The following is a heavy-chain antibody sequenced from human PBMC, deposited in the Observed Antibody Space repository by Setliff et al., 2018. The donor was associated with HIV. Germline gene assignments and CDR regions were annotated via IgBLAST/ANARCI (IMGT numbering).Heavy chain of an antibody. V-gene: IGHV4-59*11. J-gene: IGHJ6*03. D-gene: IGHD3-22*01. CDR3: VSGYYDSSGYYGYYYMDV. CDR1: GGTTSSHY. CDR2: IYDSGST. Sequence: PSETLSLTCTVSGGTTSSHYWSWIRQPPGKGLEWIGYIYDSGSTNYNPSLKSRVTISVDTPKNQFSLKLSSVTAADTAVYYCVSGYYDSSGYYGYYYMDVWGKGTTVTVSS.